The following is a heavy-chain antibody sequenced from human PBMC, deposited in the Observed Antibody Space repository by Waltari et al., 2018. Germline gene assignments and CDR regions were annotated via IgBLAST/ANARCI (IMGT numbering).Heavy chain of an antibody. CDR3: ARDRIPVDY. V-gene: IGHV3-48*04. Sequence: EVQLVESGGGLVQPGGSLRLSCAASGFTFSGYSMNWVRQAPGKGLEWVSYIRSSSSTIYYADSVKGRFTISRDNAKNSLYLQMNSLRAEDTAVYYCARDRIPVDYWGQGTLVTVSS. J-gene: IGHJ4*02. CDR1: GFTFSGYS. CDR2: IRSSSSTI.